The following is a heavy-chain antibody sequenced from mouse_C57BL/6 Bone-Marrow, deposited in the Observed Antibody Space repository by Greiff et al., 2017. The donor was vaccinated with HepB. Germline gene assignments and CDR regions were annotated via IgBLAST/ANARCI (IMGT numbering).Heavy chain of an antibody. Sequence: VQLKESGAELVRPGASVKLSCTASGFNIKDDYMHWVKQRPEQGLEWIGWIDPENGDTEYASKFQGKATITADTSSNTAYLQLSSLTSEDTAVYYCTTGRVYDAYWGQGTLVTVSA. D-gene: IGHD1-1*01. CDR2: IDPENGDT. J-gene: IGHJ3*01. V-gene: IGHV14-4*01. CDR3: TTGRVYDAY. CDR1: GFNIKDDY.